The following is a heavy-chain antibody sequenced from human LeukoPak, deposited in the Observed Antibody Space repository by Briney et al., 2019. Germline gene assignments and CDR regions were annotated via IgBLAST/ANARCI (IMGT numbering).Heavy chain of an antibody. J-gene: IGHJ4*02. D-gene: IGHD5-18*01. CDR3: AKGNGYSYGRYYFDY. CDR2: IWYDGSNK. Sequence: PGGSLRLSCAASGFTFSSYGMHWVRQAPGKGLEWVAVIWYDGSNKYYADSVKGRFTISRDNSKNTLYLQMNSLRAEDTAVYYCAKGNGYSYGRYYFDYWGQGTLVTVSS. V-gene: IGHV3-33*06. CDR1: GFTFSSYG.